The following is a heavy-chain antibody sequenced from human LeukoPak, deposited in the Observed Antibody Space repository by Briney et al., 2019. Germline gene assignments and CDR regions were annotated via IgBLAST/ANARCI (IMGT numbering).Heavy chain of an antibody. D-gene: IGHD2/OR15-2a*01. CDR1: GFTFSSYG. CDR3: AKPPVISNSYFDS. V-gene: IGHV3-30*18. CDR2: ISYDGSNK. Sequence: GGSLRLSCAASGFTFSSYGMRWVRQAPGKGLEWVAVISYDGSNKYYADSVKGRFTISRDNPKNTLYLQMNSLRAEDTAVYYCAKPPVISNSYFDSWGQEPWSPSPQ. J-gene: IGHJ4*01.